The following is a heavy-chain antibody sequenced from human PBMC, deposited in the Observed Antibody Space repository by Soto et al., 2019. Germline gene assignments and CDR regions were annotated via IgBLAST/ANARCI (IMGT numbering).Heavy chain of an antibody. D-gene: IGHD2-15*01. J-gene: IGHJ6*03. CDR3: ARSYRRYCSGCSCDSYYYYYYDV. CDR2: IYYSGST. CDR1: GGSISSYY. V-gene: IGHV4-59*01. Sequence: SETLSLTCTVSGGSISSYYWSWIRQPPGKGLEWIGYIYYSGSTNYNPSLKSRVTISVDTSKNQFSLKLSSVTAADTAVYYCARSYRRYCSGCSCDSYYYYYYDVWLQDTTV.